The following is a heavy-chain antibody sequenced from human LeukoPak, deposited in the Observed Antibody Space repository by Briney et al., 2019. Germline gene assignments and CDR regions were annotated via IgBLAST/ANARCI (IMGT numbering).Heavy chain of an antibody. Sequence: SVKVSCKASGGTFSSYAISWVRQAPGQGLEWVGGIIPIFGTANYAQKFQGRVTITADESTSTAYMELSSLRSEDTAVYYCASRNLYYYDSSGHYLSYWYFDLWGRGTLVTVSS. V-gene: IGHV1-69*13. J-gene: IGHJ2*01. CDR2: IIPIFGTA. CDR3: ASRNLYYYDSSGHYLSYWYFDL. CDR1: GGTFSSYA. D-gene: IGHD3-22*01.